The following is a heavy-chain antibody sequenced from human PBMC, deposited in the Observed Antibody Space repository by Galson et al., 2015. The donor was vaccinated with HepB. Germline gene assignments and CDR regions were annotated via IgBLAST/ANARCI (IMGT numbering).Heavy chain of an antibody. V-gene: IGHV3-23*01. Sequence: SLRLSCAASGFTFSNYAMSWVRQAPGKGLEWVSAISGSGGNTYYADSVKGRFTSSRDNSKNTLHLQMSSLRAEDTAVYYCARSGNNWYRFDSWGQGTLVTVSS. CDR3: ARSGNNWYRFDS. J-gene: IGHJ4*02. CDR1: GFTFSNYA. CDR2: ISGSGGNT. D-gene: IGHD1-1*01.